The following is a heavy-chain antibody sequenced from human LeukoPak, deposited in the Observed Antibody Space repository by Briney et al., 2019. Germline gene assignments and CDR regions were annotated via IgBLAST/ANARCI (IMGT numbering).Heavy chain of an antibody. J-gene: IGHJ4*02. D-gene: IGHD6-19*01. CDR1: GFTFSSYW. CDR3: ARDGRQWLAHTY. V-gene: IGHV3-7*01. CDR2: IKQDGSDK. Sequence: GGSLRLSCAASGFTFSSYWMSWVRQAPGKGLKWVANIKQDGSDKYYVDSVKGRFTISRDNAKNSLYLQMNILRAEDTALYYCARDGRQWLAHTYWGQGIMVTVSS.